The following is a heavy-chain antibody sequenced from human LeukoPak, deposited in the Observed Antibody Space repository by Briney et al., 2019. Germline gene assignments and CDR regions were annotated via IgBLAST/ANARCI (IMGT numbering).Heavy chain of an antibody. CDR1: GGSISSSNW. D-gene: IGHD2/OR15-2a*01. CDR2: IYHSGST. Sequence: PSGTLSLTCAVSGGSISSSNWWSWVRQPPGKGLEWIGEIYHSGSTNYNPSLKSRVTISADKSITTAYLQWSSLKDADTAMYFCARAYSVIDNHDYYYYMDVWGKGTTVTVSS. V-gene: IGHV4-4*02. J-gene: IGHJ6*03. CDR3: ARAYSVIDNHDYYYYMDV.